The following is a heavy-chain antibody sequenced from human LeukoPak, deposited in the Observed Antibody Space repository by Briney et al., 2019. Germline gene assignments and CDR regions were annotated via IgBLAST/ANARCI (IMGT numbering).Heavy chain of an antibody. CDR2: ISYDGSTK. CDR3: VRVTLYYYDSESYYFFEH. CDR1: GFTLSDYG. D-gene: IGHD3-10*01. J-gene: IGHJ4*02. V-gene: IGHV3-30*03. Sequence: GGSLRLSCVGSGFTLSDYGMHWVRQAPGKGLEWVAVISYDGSTKIYADSVKGRFIISRDNSKNTLYLQMNTLRVEDTAIYYCVRVTLYYYDSESYYFFEHWGQGTPVTASS.